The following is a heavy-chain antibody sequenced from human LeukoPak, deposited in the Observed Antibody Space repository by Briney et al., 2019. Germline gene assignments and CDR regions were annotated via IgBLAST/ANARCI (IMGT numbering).Heavy chain of an antibody. J-gene: IGHJ4*02. CDR3: ARRSGIAVAGAFDY. CDR2: ISSSSSYI. V-gene: IGHV3-21*04. D-gene: IGHD6-19*01. Sequence: GGSLRLSCEVSGFTFSTYSMNWVRQAPGKGLEWVSSISSSSSYIYYADSVKGRFTISRDNAKNTLYLQMNSLRAEDTAVYYCARRSGIAVAGAFDYWGQGTLVTVSS. CDR1: GFTFSTYS.